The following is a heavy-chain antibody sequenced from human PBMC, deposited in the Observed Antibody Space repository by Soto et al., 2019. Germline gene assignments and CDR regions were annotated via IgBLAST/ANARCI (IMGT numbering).Heavy chain of an antibody. CDR2: ISSAVSNK. V-gene: IGHV3-30*18. D-gene: IGHD4-4*01. CDR3: AKATVSTGSYYAMDV. CDR1: GFSFSSYG. J-gene: IGHJ6*02. Sequence: AGGSLRLSCAASGFSFSSYGMYWGRQAPGKGLEGVAVISSAVSNKDYADSVKGRFTVSRDNSKNTLYLQMNSLRVDDTAVYHCAKATVSTGSYYAMDVWGQGTTVTVSS.